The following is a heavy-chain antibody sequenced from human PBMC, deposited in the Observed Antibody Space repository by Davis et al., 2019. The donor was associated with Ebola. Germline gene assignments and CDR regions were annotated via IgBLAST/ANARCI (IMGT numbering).Heavy chain of an antibody. V-gene: IGHV3-23*01. CDR3: ASTALPYYYYGMDV. CDR2: ISGSGDST. D-gene: IGHD2-21*02. Sequence: GESLKISCAASGFTFSSYAMSWVRQAPGKGLEWVSGISGSGDSTYYADSVKGRFTISRDNSKNTLYLQMNSLRAEDTAVYYCASTALPYYYYGMDVWGQGTTVTVSS. CDR1: GFTFSSYA. J-gene: IGHJ6*02.